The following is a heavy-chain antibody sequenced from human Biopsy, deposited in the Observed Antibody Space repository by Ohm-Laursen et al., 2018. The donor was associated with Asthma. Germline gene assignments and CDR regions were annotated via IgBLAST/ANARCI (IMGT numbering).Heavy chain of an antibody. D-gene: IGHD2-8*02. Sequence: SLRLSCTASGLVFRTFGMHWVRQAPGKGLEWVTFISYDANVAYYADSVKGRFSISRDNSANTLFLDVSDLRDDDTAIYYCATDFHCTGGRCYLGYWGQGTQVTVSS. CDR1: GLVFRTFG. CDR2: ISYDANVA. V-gene: IGHV3-30*03. J-gene: IGHJ4*02. CDR3: ATDFHCTGGRCYLGY.